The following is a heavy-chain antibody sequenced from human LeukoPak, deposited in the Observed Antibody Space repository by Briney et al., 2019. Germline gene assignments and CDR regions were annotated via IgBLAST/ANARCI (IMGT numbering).Heavy chain of an antibody. CDR1: GGSFSGYY. Sequence: SETLSLTCAVYGGSFSGYYWSWIRQPPGKGLEWIGEINHSGSTNYNPSLKSRVTISVDTSKNQFSLKLSSVTAADTAVYYCARADLGAFDIWGQGTMVTVSS. CDR3: ARADLGAFDI. V-gene: IGHV4-34*01. D-gene: IGHD3-16*01. J-gene: IGHJ3*02. CDR2: INHSGST.